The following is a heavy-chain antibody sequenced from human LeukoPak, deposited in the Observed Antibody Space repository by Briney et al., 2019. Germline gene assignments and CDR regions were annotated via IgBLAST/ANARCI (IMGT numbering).Heavy chain of an antibody. D-gene: IGHD4-17*01. Sequence: GGSLTPSCVASGFTLSSYGMHWVRQAPGKGLGWVTFIWYEGSKKYYADSVKGRFSIARDNSKNTLYLQMNSLKAEDTAVYYCARDPSGMTTVTSDFDYWGQGTLVTVSS. J-gene: IGHJ4*02. CDR1: GFTLSSYG. V-gene: IGHV3-33*01. CDR2: IWYEGSKK. CDR3: ARDPSGMTTVTSDFDY.